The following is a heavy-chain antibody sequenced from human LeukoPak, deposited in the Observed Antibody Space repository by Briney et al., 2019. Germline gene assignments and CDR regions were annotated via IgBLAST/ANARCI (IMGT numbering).Heavy chain of an antibody. Sequence: GASEKVSCKASGGTFSSYAISWVRQAPGQGLEWMGGIIPIFGTANYAQKFQGRVTITTDESTSTAYMELSSLRSEDTAVYYRARGGGSQAFDYWGQGTLVTVSS. D-gene: IGHD1-26*01. V-gene: IGHV1-69*05. CDR3: ARGGGSQAFDY. CDR1: GGTFSSYA. CDR2: IIPIFGTA. J-gene: IGHJ4*02.